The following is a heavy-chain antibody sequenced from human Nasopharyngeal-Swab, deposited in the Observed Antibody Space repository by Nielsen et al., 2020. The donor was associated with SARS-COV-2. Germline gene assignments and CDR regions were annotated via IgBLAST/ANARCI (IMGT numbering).Heavy chain of an antibody. CDR3: ARVGAYYYDSSGQKHWHFDL. D-gene: IGHD3-22*01. V-gene: IGHV4-30-4*01. Sequence: WIRQPPGKGLEWIGYIYYSGSTYYNPSLKSRVTISVDTSKNQFSLKLSSVTAADTAVYYCARVGAYYYDSSGQKHWHFDLWGRGTLVTVSS. J-gene: IGHJ2*01. CDR2: IYYSGST.